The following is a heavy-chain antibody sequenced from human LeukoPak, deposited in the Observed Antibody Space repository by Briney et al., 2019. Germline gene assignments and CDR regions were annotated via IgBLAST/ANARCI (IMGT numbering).Heavy chain of an antibody. CDR3: ARRGSSWSYDY. CDR2: IDPSDSYT. D-gene: IGHD6-13*01. CDR1: GYSFTSYW. Sequence: GESLKISCKTSGYSFTSYWITWVRQMPGKGLEWMGRIDPSDSYTDYSPPFQGHVTISADKSISTAYLQWSSLKASDNAIYYCARRGSSWSYDYWGQGTLVTVSS. J-gene: IGHJ4*02. V-gene: IGHV5-10-1*01.